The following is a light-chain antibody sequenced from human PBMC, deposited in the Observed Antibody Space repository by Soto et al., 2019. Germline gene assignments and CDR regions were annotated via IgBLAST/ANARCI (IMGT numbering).Light chain of an antibody. CDR2: GAT. Sequence: EIVLTQSPGALSLSPGERATLSCWAGESVGDYLAWYQQKPGQAPRLLIYGATKRTSGTPDRFSGTGSETAFTLAISRLEPGDFAVYYCQQYVTSPAITFGQGTRLEIK. J-gene: IGKJ5*01. CDR3: QQYVTSPAIT. CDR1: ESVGDY. V-gene: IGKV3-20*01.